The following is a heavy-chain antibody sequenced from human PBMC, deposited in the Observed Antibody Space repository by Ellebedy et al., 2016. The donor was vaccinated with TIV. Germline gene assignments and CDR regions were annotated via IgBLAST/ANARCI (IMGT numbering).Heavy chain of an antibody. J-gene: IGHJ6*03. CDR2: AYYRSKWNY. CDR3: ASTALGGRYMDV. V-gene: IGHV6-1*01. CDR1: GDSVSSNSAA. Sequence: SQTLSLTXXISGDSVSSNSAAWNWIRQSPSRGLEWLGRAYYRSKWNYDYALSVKSRITINPDTSKNQFSLQLNSVTPEDTAVYYCASTALGGRYMDVWGKGTTVTVSS.